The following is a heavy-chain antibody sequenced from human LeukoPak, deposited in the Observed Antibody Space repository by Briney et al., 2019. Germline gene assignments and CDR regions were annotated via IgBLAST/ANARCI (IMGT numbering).Heavy chain of an antibody. CDR1: GYTFTSYG. J-gene: IGHJ6*03. D-gene: IGHD3-10*01. V-gene: IGHV1-69*05. Sequence: SVKVSCKASGYTFTSYGISWVRQAPGQGLEWMGRIIPIFGTANYAQKFQGRVTITTDESTSTAYMELSSLRSEDTAVYYCARARFGKSQLYYYYYMDVWGKGTTVTVSS. CDR3: ARARFGKSQLYYYYYMDV. CDR2: IIPIFGTA.